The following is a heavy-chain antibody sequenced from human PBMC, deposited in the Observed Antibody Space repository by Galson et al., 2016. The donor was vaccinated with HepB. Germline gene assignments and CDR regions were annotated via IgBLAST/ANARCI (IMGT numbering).Heavy chain of an antibody. Sequence: SLRLSCAASGFTLGRYGMNWVRQAPGKGLEWVSLSSGTTPLIYFAESVKGRFTISRDNSKNTLYLDMHSLRPEDTAVYYCATSVLYFYGSGTLSEYWGQGTLVAVSS. CDR1: GFTLGRYG. D-gene: IGHD3-10*01. J-gene: IGHJ4*02. CDR3: ATSVLYFYGSGTLSEY. CDR2: SSGTTPLI. V-gene: IGHV3-21*04.